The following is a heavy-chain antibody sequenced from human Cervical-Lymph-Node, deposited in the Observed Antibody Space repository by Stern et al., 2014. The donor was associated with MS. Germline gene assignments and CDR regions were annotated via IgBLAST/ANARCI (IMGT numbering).Heavy chain of an antibody. D-gene: IGHD2-15*01. V-gene: IGHV1-18*01. CDR3: ARGLLGSENAFDI. Sequence: QVQLVQSGAEAKQPWASVKLFCKASGYTFTSYGISCVRQSPGQGLECMGWISAYNGNTNYAQKLQGRVTMTTDTSTSTAYMELRSLRSDDTAVYYCARGLLGSENAFDIWGQGTMVTVSS. CDR1: GYTFTSYG. J-gene: IGHJ3*02. CDR2: ISAYNGNT.